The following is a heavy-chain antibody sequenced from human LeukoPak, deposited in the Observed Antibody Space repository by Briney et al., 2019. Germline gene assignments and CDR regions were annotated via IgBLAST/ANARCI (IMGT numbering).Heavy chain of an antibody. CDR2: ISGSGGST. D-gene: IGHD6-6*01. CDR1: GFTFSRHA. J-gene: IGHJ4*02. V-gene: IGHV3-23*01. Sequence: GGSLRLSCAASGFTFSRHAMSWVRQAPWKGLEWVSAISGSGGSTYYADSVKGRFTISRDNSKNTLYLQMNSLRAEDTAVYYCAKQYSSLYYFDYWGQGTLVTVSS. CDR3: AKQYSSLYYFDY.